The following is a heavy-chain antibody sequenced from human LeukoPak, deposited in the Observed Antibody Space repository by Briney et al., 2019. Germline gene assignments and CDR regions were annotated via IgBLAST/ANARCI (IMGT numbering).Heavy chain of an antibody. CDR1: GGSISSYY. V-gene: IGHV4-39*07. D-gene: IGHD3-22*01. J-gene: IGHJ4*02. CDR3: ARGDYYDSSFDY. CDR2: IYYSGST. Sequence: SETLSLTCTVSGGSISSYYWGWIRQPPGKGLEWIGSIYYSGSTYYNPSLKSRVTISVDTSKNQFSLKLSSVTAADTAVYYCARGDYYDSSFDYWGQGTLVTVSS.